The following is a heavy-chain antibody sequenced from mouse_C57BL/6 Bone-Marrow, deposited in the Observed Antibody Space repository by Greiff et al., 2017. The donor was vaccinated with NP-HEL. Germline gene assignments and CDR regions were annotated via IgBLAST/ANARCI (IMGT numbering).Heavy chain of an antibody. CDR3: ARPWDGFAY. CDR2: IDPSDSYT. Sequence: VQLQQPGAELVMPGASVKLSCKASGYTFTSYWMHWVKQRPGQGLEWIGEIDPSDSYTNYNQKFKGKSTLTADKSSSTAYMELRSLTSEDSAVYFCARPWDGFAYWGQGTLVTVSA. J-gene: IGHJ3*01. D-gene: IGHD4-1*01. V-gene: IGHV1-69*01. CDR1: GYTFTSYW.